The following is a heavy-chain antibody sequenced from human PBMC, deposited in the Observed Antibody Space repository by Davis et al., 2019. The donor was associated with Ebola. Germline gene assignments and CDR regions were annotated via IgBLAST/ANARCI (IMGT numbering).Heavy chain of an antibody. V-gene: IGHV4-59*12. Sequence: MPSETLSLTCPVSGGSISSYYWSWIRQSPGKGLEWIGYIYYSGSTNYNPSLKSRVTISVDTSKNQFSLKLSSVTAADTAVYYCARAFDDYGDHSFDYWGQGTLVTVSS. D-gene: IGHD4-17*01. CDR1: GGSISSYY. CDR3: ARAFDDYGDHSFDY. CDR2: IYYSGST. J-gene: IGHJ4*02.